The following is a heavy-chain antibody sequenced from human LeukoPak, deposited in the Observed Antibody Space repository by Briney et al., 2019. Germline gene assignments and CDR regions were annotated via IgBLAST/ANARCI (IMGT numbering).Heavy chain of an antibody. D-gene: IGHD3-3*01. V-gene: IGHV3-7*01. CDR2: LRSDGSDK. Sequence: GGSLRLSCAASGFTFSGYWMTWVRQAPGKGLEWVANLRSDGSDKYYADSVEGRFTISRDNAKNSLYLQMNGLRAGDTAIYYCARDAYDDASESWGQGTLVTVSS. CDR3: ARDAYDDASES. J-gene: IGHJ5*02. CDR1: GFTFSGYW.